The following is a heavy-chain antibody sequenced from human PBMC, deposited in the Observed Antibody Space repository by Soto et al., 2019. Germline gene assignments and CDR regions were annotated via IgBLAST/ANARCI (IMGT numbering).Heavy chain of an antibody. CDR2: IYHSVST. V-gene: IGHV4-30-2*01. CDR1: GDSTSSFFYS. J-gene: IGHJ4*02. Sequence: SETLSLTCAVSGDSTSSFFYSWSCIRQPPGKGLEWIGFIYHSVSTYYNPSLKSRVTISVDRSKNQFSLKLTSVTAADTAIYYSARGDTVITHFDSWGQGTLVTVSS. CDR3: ARGDTVITHFDS. D-gene: IGHD5-18*01.